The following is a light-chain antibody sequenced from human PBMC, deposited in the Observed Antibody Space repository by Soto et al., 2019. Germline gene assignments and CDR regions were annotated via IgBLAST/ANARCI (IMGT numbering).Light chain of an antibody. CDR3: QQSYTTPRT. Sequence: DVQMTQSPSSLSASVGDRVTLSCRASQNIRTSLNWYQQKPGEAPQLLLYAASTLQSGVPSRFTGSGSGTDSTLTISSVQPEDFATYYCQQSYTTPRTFGQGTKVEI. V-gene: IGKV1-39*01. CDR1: QNIRTS. J-gene: IGKJ1*01. CDR2: AAS.